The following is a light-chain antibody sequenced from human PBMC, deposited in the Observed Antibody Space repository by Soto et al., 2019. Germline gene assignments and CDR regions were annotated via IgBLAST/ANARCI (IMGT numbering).Light chain of an antibody. CDR3: QQHDNLPLT. CDR2: DAS. J-gene: IGKJ4*01. Sequence: DLQMTQSPSSLSASVGDGVTITCQASQDITTYLNWYQQKAGKAPKLLIYDASNLEPGVPSRFSGSGSGTDFTFTISSLQAEDIATYYCQQHDNLPLTFGGGTKVEIK. CDR1: QDITTY. V-gene: IGKV1-33*01.